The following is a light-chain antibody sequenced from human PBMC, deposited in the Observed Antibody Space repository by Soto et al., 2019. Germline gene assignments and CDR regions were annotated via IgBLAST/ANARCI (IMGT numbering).Light chain of an antibody. CDR3: SSYTTSSSYV. J-gene: IGLJ1*01. CDR1: SSDVGSFSY. Sequence: QSALTQPASVSGSPGQSITISCTGTSSDVGSFSYVSWYQQHPGKAPKLLIYEVRKWPSGVSNRFSGSKSGNTASLTISGLQAEDEADYYCSSYTTSSSYVFGTGTKVTVL. V-gene: IGLV2-14*01. CDR2: EVR.